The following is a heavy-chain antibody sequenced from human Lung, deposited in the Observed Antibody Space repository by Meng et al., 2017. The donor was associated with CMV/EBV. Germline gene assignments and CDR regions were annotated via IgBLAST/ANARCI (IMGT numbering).Heavy chain of an antibody. J-gene: IGHJ4*02. Sequence: GESLKISCAASGFTFDDYTMHWVRQAPGKGLEWVSLISWDGGSTYYADSVKGRFTISRDNSKNSLYLQMNSLRTEDTALYYCAKDRYSGSYSSPGSFDYWGQGXLVTVSS. V-gene: IGHV3-43*01. CDR1: GFTFDDYT. D-gene: IGHD1-26*01. CDR2: ISWDGGST. CDR3: AKDRYSGSYSSPGSFDY.